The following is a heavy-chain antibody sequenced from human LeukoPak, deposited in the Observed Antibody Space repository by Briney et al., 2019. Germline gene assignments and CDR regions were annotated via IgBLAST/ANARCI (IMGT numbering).Heavy chain of an antibody. CDR3: ASGLRFLEWLFSAPFDY. CDR2: ISYDGSNK. V-gene: IGHV3-30-3*01. Sequence: GGSLRLSCAASVFVFSSYSMSWVRQAPGKGLEWVAVISYDGSNKYYADSVKGRFTISRDNSKNTLYLQMNSLRAEDTAVYYCASGLRFLEWLFSAPFDYWGQGTLVTVSS. D-gene: IGHD3-3*01. CDR1: VFVFSSYS. J-gene: IGHJ4*02.